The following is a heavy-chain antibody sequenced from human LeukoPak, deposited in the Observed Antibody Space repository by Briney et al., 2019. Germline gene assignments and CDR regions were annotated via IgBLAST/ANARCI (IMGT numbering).Heavy chain of an antibody. CDR2: INPNSGGT. D-gene: IGHD1-26*01. Sequence: GASVKVSCKASGYTFTGYYMHWVRQAPGQGLEWMGWINPNSGGTNYAQKFQGRVTMTRDTSISTAYMELSRLRSDDTAVYYCARARLVSIVGATTHLDYWGQGTLVTVSS. V-gene: IGHV1-2*02. J-gene: IGHJ4*02. CDR1: GYTFTGYY. CDR3: ARARLVSIVGATTHLDY.